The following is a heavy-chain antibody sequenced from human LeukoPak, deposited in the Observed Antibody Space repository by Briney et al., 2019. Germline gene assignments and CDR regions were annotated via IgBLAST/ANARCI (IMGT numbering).Heavy chain of an antibody. CDR2: ISTSGGST. CDR3: AKLERLTVAGDSPFDY. D-gene: IGHD6-19*01. CDR1: GFTFSSYA. V-gene: IGHV3-23*01. J-gene: IGHJ4*02. Sequence: GGSLRLSCAASGFTFSSYAMSWVRQAPGKGLEYVSAISTSGGSTYYADSVKGRFTISRDNSKNTLYLQMNSLRAEDTAVYYCAKLERLTVAGDSPFDYWGQGTLVTVSS.